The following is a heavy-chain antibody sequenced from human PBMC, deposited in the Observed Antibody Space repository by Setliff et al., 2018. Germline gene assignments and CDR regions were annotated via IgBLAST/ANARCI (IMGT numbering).Heavy chain of an antibody. CDR2: ISSSSSYI. CDR1: GFTFSSYW. J-gene: IGHJ6*03. Sequence: SGGSLRLSCAASGFTFSSYWMSWVRQAPGKGLEWVSSISSSSSYIYYADSVEGRFTISRDNAKNSLYLQMNSLRAEDTAVYYCARDPNSGSYWNYYYYMDVWGKGTTVTVSS. CDR3: ARDPNSGSYWNYYYYMDV. V-gene: IGHV3-21*01. D-gene: IGHD1-26*01.